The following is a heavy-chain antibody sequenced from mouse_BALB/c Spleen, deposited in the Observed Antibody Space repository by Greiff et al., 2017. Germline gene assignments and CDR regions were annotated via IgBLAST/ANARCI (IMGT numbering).Heavy chain of an antibody. Sequence: VKLVESGPGLVAPSQSLSITCTVSGFSLTGYGVNWVRQPPGKGLEWLGMIWGDGSTDYNSALKSRLSISKDNSKSQVFLKMNSLQTDDTARYYCARGYYDYAYAMDYWGQGTSVTVSS. CDR2: IWGDGST. V-gene: IGHV2-6-7*01. D-gene: IGHD2-4*01. CDR1: GFSLTGYG. J-gene: IGHJ4*01. CDR3: ARGYYDYAYAMDY.